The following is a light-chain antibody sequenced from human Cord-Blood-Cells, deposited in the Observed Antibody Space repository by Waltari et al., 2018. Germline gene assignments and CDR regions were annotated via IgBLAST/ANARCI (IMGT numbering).Light chain of an antibody. J-gene: IGLJ3*02. CDR2: DNS. CDR3: LLSYSGARV. CDR1: TGAVTSGHY. Sequence: QAVVTQEPSLTVSPGGTVTLTCGSSTGAVTSGHYPYWFQQKPGQAPTTLTYDNSNNHSGAPARFSGALLGGRAALTLSGAQPEDEAEYYCLLSYSGARVFGGGTKLTVL. V-gene: IGLV7-46*01.